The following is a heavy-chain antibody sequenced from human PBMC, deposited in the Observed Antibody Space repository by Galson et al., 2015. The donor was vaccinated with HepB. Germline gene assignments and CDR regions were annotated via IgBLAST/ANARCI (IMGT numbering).Heavy chain of an antibody. CDR3: ASPRGSDWEYFDY. D-gene: IGHD6-19*01. CDR1: GYSFSSDD. V-gene: IGHV1-8*01. Sequence: SVKVSCKASGYSFSSDDINWVRQAAGQGPEWMGWINPRTRNTVYAQTFQGRVTMTTNTSVTTAYMELTNLTSEDTAAYYCASPRGSDWEYFDYWGQGTLVTVSS. J-gene: IGHJ4*02. CDR2: INPRTRNT.